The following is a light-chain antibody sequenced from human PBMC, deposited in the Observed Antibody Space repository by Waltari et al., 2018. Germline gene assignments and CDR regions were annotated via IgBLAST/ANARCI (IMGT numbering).Light chain of an antibody. Sequence: QLLLTQSPSASASLGASVKLTCTLSSGHSNNIIAWLPQQPGKGPRYLMRVNSDGSHSKGDEIPDRFSGSSSGAERYLTISSVQSEDEADYYCETGGHGTWVFGGGTKLTVL. CDR3: ETGGHGTWV. CDR1: SGHSNNI. J-gene: IGLJ3*02. V-gene: IGLV4-69*01. CDR2: VNSDGSH.